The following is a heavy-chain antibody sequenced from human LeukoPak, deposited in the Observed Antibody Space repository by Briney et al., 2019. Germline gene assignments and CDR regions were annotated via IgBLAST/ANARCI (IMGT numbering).Heavy chain of an antibody. CDR1: GGSFSGYY. CDR3: ARGNNNLRRPLSGRWFDP. D-gene: IGHD1/OR15-1a*01. CDR2: INHSGST. V-gene: IGHV4-34*01. Sequence: ASETLSLTCAVYGGSFSGYYWSWIRQPPGKGLEWLGEINHSGSTNYNPSLKSRVTISVDTSKNQFSLKLSSVTAADTAVYYCARGNNNLRRPLSGRWFDPWGQGTLVTVSS. J-gene: IGHJ5*02.